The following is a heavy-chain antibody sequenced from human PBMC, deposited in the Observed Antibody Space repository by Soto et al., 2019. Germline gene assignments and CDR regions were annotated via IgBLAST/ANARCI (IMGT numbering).Heavy chain of an antibody. CDR1: GGSISSGGYY. J-gene: IGHJ5*02. Sequence: TLSLTCTVSGGSISSGGYYWSWIRQHPGKGLEWIGYIYYSGSTYYNPSLKSRVTISVDTSKNQFSLKLSSVTAADTAVYYCARDPGGYSLNWFDPWGQGTQVTVSS. CDR3: ARDPGGYSLNWFDP. D-gene: IGHD5-18*01. CDR2: IYYSGST. V-gene: IGHV4-31*03.